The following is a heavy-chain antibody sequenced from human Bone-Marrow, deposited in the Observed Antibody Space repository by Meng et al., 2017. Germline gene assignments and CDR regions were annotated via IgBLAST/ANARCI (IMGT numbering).Heavy chain of an antibody. J-gene: IGHJ5*02. CDR1: GGSISSPNL. D-gene: IGHD1-26*01. CDR2: IYHSGST. Sequence: QVQLQGWGPGLVKPSGSLSLTCPVSGGSISSPNLGICVRQPPGRGLEWIVGIYHSGSTTYNPALLSRVTISVDKSKNQFSLKLSSVTAADTAIDYCARVIYRPSGHNYFDPWGQGTLVTVSS. CDR3: ARVIYRPSGHNYFDP. V-gene: IGHV4-4*02.